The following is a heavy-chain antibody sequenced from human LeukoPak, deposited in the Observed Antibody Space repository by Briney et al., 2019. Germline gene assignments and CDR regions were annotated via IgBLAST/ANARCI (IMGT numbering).Heavy chain of an antibody. D-gene: IGHD4-11*01. J-gene: IGHJ4*02. V-gene: IGHV4-34*01. Sequence: PSETLSLTCAVYGGSFSGYYWSWIRQPPGKGLEWIGEINHSGSTNYNPSLKSRVTISVDTSKNQFSLKLSSVTAADTALYYCVRYTVYFDYWGQGTLVTVSS. CDR1: GGSFSGYY. CDR3: VRYTVYFDY. CDR2: INHSGST.